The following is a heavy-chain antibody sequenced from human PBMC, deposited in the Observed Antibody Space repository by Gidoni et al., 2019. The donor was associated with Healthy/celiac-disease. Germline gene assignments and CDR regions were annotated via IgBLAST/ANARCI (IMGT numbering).Heavy chain of an antibody. D-gene: IGHD3-22*01. CDR2: IIPIFGTA. CDR1: GGTFSSYA. V-gene: IGHV1-69*01. Sequence: QVQLVQSGAEVKKPGSSVKVSCKASGGTFSSYAISWGRQAPGQGLEWMGGIIPIFGTANYAQKFQGRVTITADESTSTAYMELSSLRSEDTAVYYCARARDYYDSSGYYRPTNWFDPWGQGTLVTVSS. J-gene: IGHJ5*02. CDR3: ARARDYYDSSGYYRPTNWFDP.